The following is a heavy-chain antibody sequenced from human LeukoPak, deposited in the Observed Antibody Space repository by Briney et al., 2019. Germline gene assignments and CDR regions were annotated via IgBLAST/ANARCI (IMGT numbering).Heavy chain of an antibody. Sequence: GGSLRLSCAASGFTFSSYWMHWVRQAPGKGLVGVSRINSDGSSKSYADSVQGRFTISRDNAKNTLYLQMNSLRAENTAVYYCARVLRYFDWSNWGQGTLVTVSS. D-gene: IGHD3-9*01. J-gene: IGHJ4*02. CDR2: INSDGSSK. CDR3: ARVLRYFDWSN. V-gene: IGHV3-74*01. CDR1: GFTFSSYW.